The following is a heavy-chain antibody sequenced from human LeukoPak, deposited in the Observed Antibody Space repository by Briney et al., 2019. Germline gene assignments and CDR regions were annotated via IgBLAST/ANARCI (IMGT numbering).Heavy chain of an antibody. Sequence: GGSLRPSCAASGFTVSSNYMSWVRQAPGKGLEWVSVIYSGGSTYYADSVKGRFTISRDNSKNTLYLQMNSLRAEDTAVYYCARDGGSGSSHYYYYYGMDVWGQGTTVTVSS. J-gene: IGHJ6*02. V-gene: IGHV3-53*01. CDR3: ARDGGSGSSHYYYYYGMDV. D-gene: IGHD3-10*01. CDR1: GFTVSSNY. CDR2: IYSGGST.